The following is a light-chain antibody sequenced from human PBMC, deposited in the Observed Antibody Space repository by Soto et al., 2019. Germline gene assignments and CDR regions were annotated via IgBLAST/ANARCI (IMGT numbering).Light chain of an antibody. J-gene: IGKJ1*01. V-gene: IGKV3-20*01. Sequence: EIVLTQSPGTLYLSPGERATLSCMACLSVSSSYLAWYQQKPGQAPTLLIYGASIRAAGIPDRFSGSGSGTDFTLTIRRLEPEDFAVYYCQQYGSSPRTFGQGTKVDIK. CDR3: QQYGSSPRT. CDR1: LSVSSSY. CDR2: GAS.